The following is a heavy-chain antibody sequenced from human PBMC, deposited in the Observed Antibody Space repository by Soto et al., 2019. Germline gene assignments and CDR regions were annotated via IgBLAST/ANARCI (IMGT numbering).Heavy chain of an antibody. Sequence: QLVQSGAXVKKPGSSVKVXCKASGGTFSXXSXXXXXXAPGQGLEWMGEIIPIFGTANYAQKFQGRVTITADESTSTAYMELSSLRSEDTAVYYCARDGGRHSGGIDYWGQGTLVTVSS. J-gene: IGHJ4*02. CDR1: GGTFSXXS. V-gene: IGHV1-69*01. D-gene: IGHD1-26*01. CDR3: ARDGGRHSGGIDY. CDR2: IIPIFGTA.